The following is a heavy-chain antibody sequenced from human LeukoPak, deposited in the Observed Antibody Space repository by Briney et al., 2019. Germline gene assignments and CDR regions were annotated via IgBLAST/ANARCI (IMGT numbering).Heavy chain of an antibody. J-gene: IGHJ4*02. D-gene: IGHD5-12*01. CDR3: AREGGYGVYYFDY. Sequence: GASVKVSCKASGYTFTSYGISWVRQAPGQGLEWMGWISAYNGNTNYAQKFQGRVTITADKSTSTAYMELSSLRSEDTAVYYCAREGGYGVYYFDYWGQGTLVTVSS. V-gene: IGHV1-18*01. CDR1: GYTFTSYG. CDR2: ISAYNGNT.